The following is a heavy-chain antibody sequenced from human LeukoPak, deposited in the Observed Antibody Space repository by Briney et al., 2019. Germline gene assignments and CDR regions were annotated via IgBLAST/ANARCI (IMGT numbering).Heavy chain of an antibody. CDR1: GFTFSSYA. CDR2: ISYDGSNN. Sequence: GGSLRLSCAASGFTFSSYAMHWVRQAPGKGLEWVAVISYDGSNNYYADSVKGRFTISRDNSKNTLYLQMNSLRAEDTAIYYCAKGGWLEYWGQGTLVTVSS. V-gene: IGHV3-30-3*01. D-gene: IGHD6-19*01. CDR3: AKGGWLEY. J-gene: IGHJ4*02.